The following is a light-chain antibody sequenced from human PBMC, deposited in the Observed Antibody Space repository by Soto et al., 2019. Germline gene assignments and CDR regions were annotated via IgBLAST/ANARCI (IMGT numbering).Light chain of an antibody. Sequence: QSVLTQPASVSGSRGQSITIACTGTSSDVGSYNLVSWYQHHPGKAPKFMIYEGSKRPSGVSNRFSGSKSGNTASLTISGLQAEDEADYYCCSYAGSSTYVFGTGTKVTVL. V-gene: IGLV2-23*01. CDR2: EGS. J-gene: IGLJ1*01. CDR1: SSDVGSYNL. CDR3: CSYAGSSTYV.